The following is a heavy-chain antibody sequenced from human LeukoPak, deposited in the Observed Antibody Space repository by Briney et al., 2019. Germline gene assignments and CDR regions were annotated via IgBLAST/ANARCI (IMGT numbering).Heavy chain of an antibody. CDR1: GGSISSYY. CDR2: IYYSGST. CDR3: ASSYPYYYDSSGYYPFDY. V-gene: IGHV4-59*08. J-gene: IGHJ4*02. D-gene: IGHD3-22*01. Sequence: SETLSLTCTVSGGSISSYYWSWIRQPPGKGLEWIGYIYYSGSTNYNPSLKSRVTISVDTSKNQFSLKLSSVTAADTAVYYCASSYPYYYDSSGYYPFDYWGQGTLVTVSS.